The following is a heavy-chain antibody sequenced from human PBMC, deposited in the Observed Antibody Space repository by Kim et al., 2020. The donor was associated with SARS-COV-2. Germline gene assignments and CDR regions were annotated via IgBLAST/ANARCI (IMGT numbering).Heavy chain of an antibody. V-gene: IGHV4-31*02. Sequence: KSRVTISVDTSKNQFSLKLSSVTAADTAVYYCARVEGITIFGVVIIVAFDIWGQGTMVTVSS. D-gene: IGHD3-3*01. J-gene: IGHJ3*02. CDR3: ARVEGITIFGVVIIVAFDI.